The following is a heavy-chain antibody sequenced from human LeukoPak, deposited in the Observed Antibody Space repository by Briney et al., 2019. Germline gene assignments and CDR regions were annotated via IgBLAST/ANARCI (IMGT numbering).Heavy chain of an antibody. CDR3: ARAHFPALYSSSWSAEYFQH. CDR2: ISYDGSNK. D-gene: IGHD6-13*01. V-gene: IGHV3-30-3*01. CDR1: GYFISSGYY. J-gene: IGHJ1*01. Sequence: LSLTCTVSGYFISSGYYWGWIRQPPGKGLEWVAVISYDGSNKYYADSVKGRFTISRDNSKNTLYLQMNSLRAEDTAVYYCARAHFPALYSSSWSAEYFQHWGQGTLVTVSS.